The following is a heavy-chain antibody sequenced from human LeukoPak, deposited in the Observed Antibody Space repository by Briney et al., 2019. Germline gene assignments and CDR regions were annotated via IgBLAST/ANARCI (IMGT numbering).Heavy chain of an antibody. CDR2: ITYDGSNK. CDR3: ARDRSSGCTLDY. V-gene: IGHV3-30-3*01. CDR1: GFTFSSYA. Sequence: GGSLRLSCAASGFTFSSYAMHWVRQAPGKGLEWVAVITYDGSNKYYADSVKGRFTISRDNSKNTLYLQMNSLRAEDTAVYYCARDRSSGCTLDYWGQGTLVTVSS. J-gene: IGHJ4*02. D-gene: IGHD6-19*01.